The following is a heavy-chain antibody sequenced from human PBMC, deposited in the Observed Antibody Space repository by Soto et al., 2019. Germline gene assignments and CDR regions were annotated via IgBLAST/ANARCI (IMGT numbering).Heavy chain of an antibody. Sequence: QVQLVQSGGEVKKPGASVKVSCKTSGYSFTTYGISWVRQAPGQGLEWMGWISAYNGNTNYAQKLQGRVTMTTDTSPSTADMELRSLRSADTAVYYCAREGPAPYYYYGMDVWGQGSTVTVSS. CDR1: GYSFTTYG. CDR2: ISAYNGNT. CDR3: AREGPAPYYYYGMDV. V-gene: IGHV1-18*01. J-gene: IGHJ6*02.